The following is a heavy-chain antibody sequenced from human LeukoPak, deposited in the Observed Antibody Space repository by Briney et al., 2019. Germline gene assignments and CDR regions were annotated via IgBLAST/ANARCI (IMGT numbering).Heavy chain of an antibody. J-gene: IGHJ4*02. CDR2: ISTSGTYI. CDR3: AKGGIRYFEF. CDR1: GFTFSSYS. D-gene: IGHD3-9*01. Sequence: GGSLRLSCVGSGFTFSSYSMNWVRQAPGKGLEWVSSISTSGTYIYYVDSVKGRFTISRDNSKNTLYLQMNSLRAEDTAIYYCAKGGIRYFEFWGQGTLVTVSS. V-gene: IGHV3-21*04.